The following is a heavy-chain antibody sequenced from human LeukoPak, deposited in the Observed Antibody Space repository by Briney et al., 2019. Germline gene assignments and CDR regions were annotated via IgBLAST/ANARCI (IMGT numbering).Heavy chain of an antibody. CDR3: ARGSGTGTYN. Sequence: GGSLRPSCAASGFTFSSYGTHWVRQAPGKGLEWVAFIRYDGSNKYYADSVKGRFTISRDNSKNTLYLQMNSLRAEDTAVYYCARGSGTGTYNWGQGTLVTVSS. D-gene: IGHD1-7*01. CDR1: GFTFSSYG. CDR2: IRYDGSNK. J-gene: IGHJ4*02. V-gene: IGHV3-30*02.